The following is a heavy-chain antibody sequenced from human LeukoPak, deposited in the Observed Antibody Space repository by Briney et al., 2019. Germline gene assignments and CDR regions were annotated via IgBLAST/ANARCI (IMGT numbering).Heavy chain of an antibody. CDR1: GFTFSSYG. Sequence: GGSLRLSCAASGFTFSSYGMHWVRQAPGKGLEWVAGISYDGSNKYYAGSVKGRFTISRDNSKNTLYLQMNSLRAEDTAVYYGRKDCSGGSCQYGMDVWGQGTTVTVSS. CDR3: RKDCSGGSCQYGMDV. CDR2: ISYDGSNK. D-gene: IGHD2-15*01. V-gene: IGHV3-30*18. J-gene: IGHJ6*02.